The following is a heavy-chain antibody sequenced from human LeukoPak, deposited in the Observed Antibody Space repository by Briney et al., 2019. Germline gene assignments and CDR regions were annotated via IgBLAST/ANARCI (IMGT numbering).Heavy chain of an antibody. CDR1: GGSISSSSYY. J-gene: IGHJ4*02. CDR3: ARHGRYSGYDWGAFDY. V-gene: IGHV4-39*01. Sequence: PSETLSLTCTVSGGSISSSSYYWGWIRQPPGKGLEWIGSIYYSGSTYYNPSLKSRVTISVDTSKNQFSLKLSSVTAADTAVYYCARHGRYSGYDWGAFDYWGQGTLVTVSS. D-gene: IGHD5-12*01. CDR2: IYYSGST.